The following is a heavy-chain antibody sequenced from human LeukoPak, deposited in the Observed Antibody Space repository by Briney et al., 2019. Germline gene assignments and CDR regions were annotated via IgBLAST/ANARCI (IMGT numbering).Heavy chain of an antibody. CDR1: RFTFSSYG. V-gene: IGHV3-74*01. CDR2: INSDGSST. CDR3: ARVYYDFWSGYLDYFDY. J-gene: IGHJ4*02. Sequence: PGGSLRLSCAASRFTFSSYGMSWVRQAPGKGLVWVSRINSDGSSTSYADSVKGRFTISRDNAKNTLYLQMNSLRAEDTAVYYCARVYYDFWSGYLDYFDYWGQGTLVTVSS. D-gene: IGHD3-3*01.